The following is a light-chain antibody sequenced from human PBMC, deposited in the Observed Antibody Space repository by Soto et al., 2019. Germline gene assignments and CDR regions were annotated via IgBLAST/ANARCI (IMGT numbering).Light chain of an antibody. V-gene: IGKV1-5*03. CDR1: QSISTY. Sequence: DIQMTQSPSTLSASVGDRVAITCRASQSISTYLAWYQQKPGKAPKLLIYKASSLESGVPSRFSGSASGTEFTLTISSLQPDDFATYYCQQYDNYPLTFGGGTKVDIK. CDR3: QQYDNYPLT. J-gene: IGKJ4*01. CDR2: KAS.